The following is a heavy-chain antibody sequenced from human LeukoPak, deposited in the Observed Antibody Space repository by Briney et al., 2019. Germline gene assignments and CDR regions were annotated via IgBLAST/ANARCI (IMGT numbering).Heavy chain of an antibody. Sequence: GRSLRLSCAASGFTFSSYGMHWVRQAPGKGLEWVAVIWYDGSNKYYADSVKGRFTISRDNSKNTLYLQMNSLRAEDTAVYYCAREGNSGYDHEDYFDHWGQGTLVTVSS. CDR2: IWYDGSNK. V-gene: IGHV3-33*01. CDR1: GFTFSSYG. CDR3: AREGNSGYDHEDYFDH. J-gene: IGHJ4*02. D-gene: IGHD5-12*01.